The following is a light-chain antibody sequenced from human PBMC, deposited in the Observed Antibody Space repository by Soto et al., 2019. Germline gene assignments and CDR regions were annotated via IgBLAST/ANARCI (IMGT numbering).Light chain of an antibody. CDR1: QSVSSSY. CDR2: GAS. V-gene: IGKV3-20*01. Sequence: EIVLTQSPGTLSLSPGERATLSCRASQSVSSSYLAWYQQKPGQAPRLLIYGASSRVTGIPDRFSGSGSGTDFTLTISRLEPEDFAVYYCQKYGSSPPKTFGQGTKVDIK. CDR3: QKYGSSPPKT. J-gene: IGKJ1*01.